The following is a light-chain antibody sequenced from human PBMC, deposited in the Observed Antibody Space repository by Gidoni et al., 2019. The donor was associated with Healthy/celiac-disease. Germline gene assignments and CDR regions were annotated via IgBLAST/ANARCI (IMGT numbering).Light chain of an antibody. CDR2: QDS. J-gene: IGLJ2*01. Sequence: SYELTPPPSVSVSPGQTASITCSGDKLVDKYACWYQQKPGQSPVLVIYQDSKRPSGIPGRFSGSNCGNTATLTISGIQAMDEADYYCQAGDSSTFVVFGGGTKLTVL. CDR1: KLVDKY. V-gene: IGLV3-1*01. CDR3: QAGDSSTFVV.